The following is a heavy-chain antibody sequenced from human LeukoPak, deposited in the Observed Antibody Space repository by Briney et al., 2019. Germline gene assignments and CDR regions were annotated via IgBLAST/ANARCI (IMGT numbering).Heavy chain of an antibody. J-gene: IGHJ4*02. CDR3: ARDRGDGYNIFDY. CDR2: IYYSGST. CDR1: VGSISSYY. D-gene: IGHD5-24*01. Sequence: SETLSLTCTVSVGSISSYYWSWIRQPPGKGLEWIGYIYYSGSTNYNPSLKSRVTISVDTSKNQFSLKLSSVTAADTAVYYCARDRGDGYNIFDYWGQGTLVTVSS. V-gene: IGHV4-59*01.